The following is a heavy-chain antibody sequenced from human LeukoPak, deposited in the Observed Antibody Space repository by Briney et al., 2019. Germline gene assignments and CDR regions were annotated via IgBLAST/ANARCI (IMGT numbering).Heavy chain of an antibody. D-gene: IGHD5-12*01. CDR1: GFTFSDYY. V-gene: IGHV3-11*01. CDR2: ISSSGSTI. CDR3: ARDSGRYSGYDLISTPAY. J-gene: IGHJ4*02. Sequence: GGSLRLSCAASGFTFSDYYMSWIRQAPGKGLEWVSYISSSGSTIYYTDSVKGRFTISRDNAKNSLYLQMNSLRAEDTAVYYCARDSGRYSGYDLISTPAYWGQGTLVTVSS.